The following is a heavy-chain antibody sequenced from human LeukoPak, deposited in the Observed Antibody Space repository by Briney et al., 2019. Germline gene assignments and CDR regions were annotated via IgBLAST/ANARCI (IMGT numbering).Heavy chain of an antibody. CDR3: TRVAVAAGDHLSN. J-gene: IGHJ4*02. D-gene: IGHD6-13*01. Sequence: ASVKVSCKASGGTFSSYAISWVRQAPGQGLEWMGWISAYNGNTNYAQKLQGRVTMTTDTSTSTAYLELRSLRSDDTAVYYCTRVAVAAGDHLSNWGQGTLVTVSS. CDR1: GGTFSSYA. CDR2: ISAYNGNT. V-gene: IGHV1-18*01.